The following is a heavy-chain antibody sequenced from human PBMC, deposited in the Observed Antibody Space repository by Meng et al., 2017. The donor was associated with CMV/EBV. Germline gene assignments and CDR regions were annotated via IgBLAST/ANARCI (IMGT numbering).Heavy chain of an antibody. CDR3: ARVFTSGYYYYRMDV. V-gene: IGHV4-61*01. CDR1: GGSVTSGSYY. J-gene: IGHJ6*02. Sequence: SDTLSLTCTVSGGSVTSGSYYWSWIRQPPGKGLEWIGYIYYSVISNYNPALKSRVTISVDTSKNQFSLKLSSVTAADTAVYYCARVFTSGYYYYRMDVWGQGTTVTVSS. D-gene: IGHD3-3*01. CDR2: IYYSVIS.